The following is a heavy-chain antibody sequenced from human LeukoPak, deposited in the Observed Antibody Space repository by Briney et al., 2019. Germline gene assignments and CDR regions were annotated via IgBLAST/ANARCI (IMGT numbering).Heavy chain of an antibody. Sequence: PGGSLRLSCAASGFTFGSYWMSWVRQAPGKGLEWVANIKQDGSEKYYVDSVKGRFTISRDNAKNSLYLQMNSLRAEDTAVYYCARFSLGVARPYYFDYWGQGTLVTVSS. D-gene: IGHD6-6*01. V-gene: IGHV3-7*01. CDR2: IKQDGSEK. CDR3: ARFSLGVARPYYFDY. CDR1: GFTFGSYW. J-gene: IGHJ4*02.